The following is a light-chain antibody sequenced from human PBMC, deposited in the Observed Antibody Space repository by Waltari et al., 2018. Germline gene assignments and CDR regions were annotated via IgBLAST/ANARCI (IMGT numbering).Light chain of an antibody. J-gene: IGLJ3*02. Sequence: QSVLTQAPSVSGAPGQRVTVSCTWSASNTGAGYDVQCYQHFRGRAPRLVIHANIYRPSGVPDRFSATMSGSSAFLAITCLKAEDEADYSCQSFDKTLNEWVFGGATKVTVL. V-gene: IGLV1-40*01. CDR2: ANI. CDR1: ASNTGAGYD. CDR3: QSFDKTLNEWV.